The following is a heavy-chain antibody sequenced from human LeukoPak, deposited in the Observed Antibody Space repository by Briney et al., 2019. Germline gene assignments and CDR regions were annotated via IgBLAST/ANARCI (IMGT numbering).Heavy chain of an antibody. D-gene: IGHD5-12*01. CDR3: AGGYSGYGFFDY. CDR1: GYTFTSYA. V-gene: IGHV1-3*01. J-gene: IGHJ4*02. CDR2: INAGNGNT. Sequence: ASVKVSCKASGYTFTSYAMHWVRQAPGQRLEWMGWINAGNGNTKYSQKFQGRVTITRDTSASTAYMELSSLRSEDTAVYYCAGGYSGYGFFDYWGQGTLVTVSS.